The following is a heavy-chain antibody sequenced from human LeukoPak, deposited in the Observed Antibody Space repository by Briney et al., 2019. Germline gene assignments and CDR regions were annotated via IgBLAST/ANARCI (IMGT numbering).Heavy chain of an antibody. J-gene: IGHJ4*02. CDR3: AKDKTRGPGDY. V-gene: IGHV3-43*02. D-gene: IGHD1-14*01. CDR1: GFTFDDYA. CDR2: ISEDGGDT. Sequence: PGGSLRLSCAASGFTFDDYAMHWVRQTPGKGPECVSLISEDGGDTWYADSVRGRFTISRDNSKNSLYLQMNSLRTEDTAFYYCAKDKTRGPGDYWGQGTLVTVSS.